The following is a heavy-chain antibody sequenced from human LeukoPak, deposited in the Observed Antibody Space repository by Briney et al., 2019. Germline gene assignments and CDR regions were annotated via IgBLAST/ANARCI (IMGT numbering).Heavy chain of an antibody. CDR1: VYTFTSYG. CDR3: ARDGPELLWFGGLLYPDY. CDR2: ISAYNGNT. D-gene: IGHD3-10*01. Sequence: ASVKVSCKASVYTFTSYGISWVRQAPGQGLEWMGWISAYNGNTNYAQKLQGRVTMTTDTSTSTAYMELRSLRSDDTAVYYCARDGPELLWFGGLLYPDYWGQGTLVTVSS. V-gene: IGHV1-18*01. J-gene: IGHJ4*02.